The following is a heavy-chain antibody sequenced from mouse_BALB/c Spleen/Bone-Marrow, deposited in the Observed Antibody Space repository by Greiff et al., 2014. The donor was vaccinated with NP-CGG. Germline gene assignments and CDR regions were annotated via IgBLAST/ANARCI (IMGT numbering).Heavy chain of an antibody. J-gene: IGHJ3*01. D-gene: IGHD2-3*01. V-gene: IGHV4-1*02. Sequence: DVHLVESGGGLVQPGGSLKLSCAASGFDISGYWMTWVRQAPGKGLEWIGEINPDSRTINYKPSLKEKFIMSRDNAKNTLYLQMSKVRPEDTALYYCARNGYYGWITYWGQGTLVTVSA. CDR1: GFDISGYW. CDR3: ARNGYYGWITY. CDR2: INPDSRTI.